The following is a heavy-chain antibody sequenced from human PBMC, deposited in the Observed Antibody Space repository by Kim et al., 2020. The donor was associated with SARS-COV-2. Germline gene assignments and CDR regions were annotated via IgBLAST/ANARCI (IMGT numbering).Heavy chain of an antibody. D-gene: IGHD6-6*01. CDR1: GVSINSYY. CDR3: ARARPESTSSLFYYYYYIDV. CDR2: IYSSGTT. V-gene: IGHV4-59*01. Sequence: SETLSLTCSVSGVSINSYYWSWIWQSPGKGLDWIGYIYSSGTTYYNPSLKSRVTISLDTSKNQFSLDMTSVTAADTAVYYCARARPESTSSLFYYYYYIDVWGKGTTVTVSS. J-gene: IGHJ6*03.